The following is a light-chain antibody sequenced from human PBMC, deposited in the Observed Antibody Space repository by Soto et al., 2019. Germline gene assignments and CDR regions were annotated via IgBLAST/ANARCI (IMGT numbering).Light chain of an antibody. V-gene: IGKV3-15*01. CDR3: QKYNSWPPLFT. J-gene: IGKJ3*01. CDR1: QSVGYN. CDR2: APS. Sequence: ERVMTQSPATLSVSPGERATLSCRASQSVGYNLAWYQQKPGQPPRLLIYAPSSRANGIPARFSGSGSGTEFTLTLSSLKPEDFAVYYCQKYNSWPPLFTFGPGTNVDIK.